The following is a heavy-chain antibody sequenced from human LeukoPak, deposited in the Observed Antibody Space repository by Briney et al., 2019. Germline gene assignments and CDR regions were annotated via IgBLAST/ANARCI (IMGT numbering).Heavy chain of an antibody. Sequence: PGGSLRLSCTASGFTFGDYAMSWVRQAPGKGLEWVGFIRSKAYGGTTEYAASVKGRFTISRDDSKSIAYLQMNSLKTEDTAVCYCTRLGITIFGVVIIPGDYFDYWGQGTLVTVSS. V-gene: IGHV3-49*04. D-gene: IGHD3-3*01. CDR1: GFTFGDYA. J-gene: IGHJ4*02. CDR3: TRLGITIFGVVIIPGDYFDY. CDR2: IRSKAYGGTT.